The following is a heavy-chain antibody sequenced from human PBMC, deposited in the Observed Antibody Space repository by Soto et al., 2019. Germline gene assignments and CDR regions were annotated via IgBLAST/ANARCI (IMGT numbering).Heavy chain of an antibody. CDR3: ARDTTPSL. D-gene: IGHD1-1*01. J-gene: IGHJ4*02. CDR1: GASISSYY. CDR2: IYYSGST. V-gene: IGHV4-59*01. Sequence: SETLSLTCTVSGASISSYYWSWIRQPPGKGLEWIGYIYYSGSTNYNPSLKSRATISVDTSKNQFSLKLSSVTAADTAMYYCARDTTPSLWGQGTLVTVSS.